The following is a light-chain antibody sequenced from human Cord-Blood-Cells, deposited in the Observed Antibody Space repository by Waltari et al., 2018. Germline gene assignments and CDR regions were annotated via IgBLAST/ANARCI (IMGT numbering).Light chain of an antibody. CDR3: QQYNSYSRT. Sequence: DIQMTQSPSTLSASVGARVTITCRASQSISSWLAWYQQKPGKAPKLLIYKGSSLESGVPSRCSGSGAGTEVTLTISSLQPDDFATYYCQQYNSYSRTFGQGTKVEIK. J-gene: IGKJ1*01. CDR2: KGS. CDR1: QSISSW. V-gene: IGKV1-5*03.